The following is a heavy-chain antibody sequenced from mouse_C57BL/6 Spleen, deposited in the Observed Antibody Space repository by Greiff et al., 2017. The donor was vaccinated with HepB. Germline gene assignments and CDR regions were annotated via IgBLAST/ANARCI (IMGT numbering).Heavy chain of an antibody. D-gene: IGHD1-1*02. CDR2: IDPETGGT. CDR1: GYTFTDYE. J-gene: IGHJ2*01. CDR3: TIWCVSLFDY. Sequence: VQLQQSGAELVRPGASVTLSCKASGYTFTDYEMHWVKQTPVHGLEWIGAIDPETGGTAYNQKFKGKAILTADKSSSTAYMELRSLTSEDSAVYYCTIWCVSLFDYWGQGTTLTVSS. V-gene: IGHV1-15*01.